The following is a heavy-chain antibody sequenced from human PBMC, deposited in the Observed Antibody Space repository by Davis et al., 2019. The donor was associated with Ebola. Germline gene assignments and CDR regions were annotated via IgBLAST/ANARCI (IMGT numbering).Heavy chain of an antibody. CDR2: ITGNSVYT. D-gene: IGHD6-19*01. Sequence: PAGSLTLSCSVSAFTFSTYSMSWVRQAPGEGLEWVSTITGNSVYTWYAESVKGRFTISRDNSMNTVFLQVNSLRAEDTALYYCARRAGLSPTVPGNYFDYWGQGTLVTVSS. V-gene: IGHV3-23*01. CDR3: ARRAGLSPTVPGNYFDY. CDR1: AFTFSTYS. J-gene: IGHJ4*02.